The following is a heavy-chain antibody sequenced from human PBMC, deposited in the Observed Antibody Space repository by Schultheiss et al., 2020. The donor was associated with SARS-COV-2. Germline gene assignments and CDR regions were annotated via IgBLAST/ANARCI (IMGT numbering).Heavy chain of an antibody. Sequence: GESLKISCVVSGFTFNNYGMHWVRQAPGKGLEWVAVIWYDGSNKYYADSVKGRFTISRDNSKNTLYLQMNSLRAEDTAVYYCARPSVVTARSWYFDLWGRGTLVTVSS. V-gene: IGHV3-33*08. CDR1: GFTFNNYG. J-gene: IGHJ2*01. D-gene: IGHD2-21*02. CDR3: ARPSVVTARSWYFDL. CDR2: IWYDGSNK.